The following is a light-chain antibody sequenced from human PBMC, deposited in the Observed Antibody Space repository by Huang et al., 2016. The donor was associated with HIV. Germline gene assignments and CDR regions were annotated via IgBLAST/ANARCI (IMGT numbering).Light chain of an antibody. J-gene: IGKJ1*01. CDR3: QQYGSSPWP. CDR2: SAS. Sequence: EIVLTQSPGSLSLSPGEGATLSCRASQSVNNNYLAWYQQKPGQAPRLLIFSASNRATGIPDRFGGSGSGTDFTLTIRSLEPEDFAMYYCQQYGSSPWPFGQGTKVEVK. V-gene: IGKV3-20*01. CDR1: QSVNNNY.